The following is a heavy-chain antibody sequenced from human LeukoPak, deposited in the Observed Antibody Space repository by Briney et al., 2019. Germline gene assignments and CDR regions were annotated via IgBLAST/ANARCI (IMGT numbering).Heavy chain of an antibody. CDR2: IIPIFGTA. CDR3: GRVGGPELPPYFYQ. J-gene: IGHJ4*01. Sequence: GSSVKVSCKASGGTFSNHEISWVRQAPGQGLEYMGGIIPIFGTANSAQKFLGRVAITADESTSTVYMELSNLRSEDTAVYFCGRVGGPELPPYFYQWGQGTL. D-gene: IGHD2-21*01. CDR1: GGTFSNHE. V-gene: IGHV1-69*01.